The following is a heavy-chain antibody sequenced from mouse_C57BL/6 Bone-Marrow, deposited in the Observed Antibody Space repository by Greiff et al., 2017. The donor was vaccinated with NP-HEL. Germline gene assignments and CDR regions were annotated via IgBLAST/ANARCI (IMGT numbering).Heavy chain of an antibody. V-gene: IGHV4-1*01. D-gene: IGHD1-1*01. CDR3: ARRHYGSSNWYFDV. J-gene: IGHJ1*03. CDR2: INPDSSTI. CDR1: GIDFSRYW. Sequence: DVKLQESGGGLVQPGGSLKLSCAASGIDFSRYWMSWVRRAPGKGLEWIGEINPDSSTINYAPSLKDKFIISRDNAKNTLYLQMSKVRSEDTALYYCARRHYGSSNWYFDVWGTGTTVTVSS.